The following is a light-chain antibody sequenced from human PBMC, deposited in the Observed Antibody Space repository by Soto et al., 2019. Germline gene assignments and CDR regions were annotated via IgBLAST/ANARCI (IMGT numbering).Light chain of an antibody. J-gene: IGKJ4*01. CDR2: WAS. CDR3: QQYYGTPIT. CDR1: QSILSSSNNKNY. V-gene: IGKV4-1*01. Sequence: DIVMTQSPDSLAVSLGERATINCKSSQSILSSSNNKNYLGWYQKKPGQPPKLLIYWASTRESGVPDRLSGSGSGTDFTLTIGSLQAEDVAVYYCQQYYGTPITFGGGTKVEIK.